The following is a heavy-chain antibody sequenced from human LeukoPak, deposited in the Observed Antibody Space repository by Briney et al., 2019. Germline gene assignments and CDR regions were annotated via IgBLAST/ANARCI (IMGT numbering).Heavy chain of an antibody. D-gene: IGHD1-26*01. CDR3: AKDAVGGTAYYFDF. CDR2: ISSSGDT. V-gene: IGHV3-23*01. CDR1: GFTFTNFA. Sequence: GGSLRLSCAASGFTFTNFAMSWVRQAPGKGPEWLSAISSSGDTYYADSVRGRFTISRDNSKKTLYLQMNRLRAEDTVVYYCAKDAVGGTAYYFDFWGQGTLVSVSS. J-gene: IGHJ4*02.